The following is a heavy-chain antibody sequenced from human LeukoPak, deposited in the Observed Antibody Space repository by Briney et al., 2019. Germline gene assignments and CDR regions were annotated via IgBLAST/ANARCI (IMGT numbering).Heavy chain of an antibody. CDR3: ARASYSYDSSGWVPFDY. CDR1: GGSFSGYY. J-gene: IGHJ4*02. D-gene: IGHD3-22*01. V-gene: IGHV4-34*01. CDR2: ISHSGRA. Sequence: SETLSLTCAVYGGSFSGYYWTWIRQPPGKGLEWIGEISHSGRANYNPSLKSRVTISVDTSKDQFSLKVNSVTAADTAVYYCARASYSYDSSGWVPFDYWGQGTLVTVSS.